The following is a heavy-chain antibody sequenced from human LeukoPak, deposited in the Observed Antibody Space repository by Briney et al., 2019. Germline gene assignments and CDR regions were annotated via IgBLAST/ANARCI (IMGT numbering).Heavy chain of an antibody. J-gene: IGHJ4*02. Sequence: GASVKVSCEASGYTFTGYYMHWVRQAPGQGLEWMGWINPNSGGTNYAQKFQGRVTMTRDTSISTAYMELSRLRSDDTAVYYCARGWTQLWSDLDYWGQGTLVTVSS. CDR1: GYTFTGYY. CDR2: INPNSGGT. D-gene: IGHD5-18*01. V-gene: IGHV1-2*02. CDR3: ARGWTQLWSDLDY.